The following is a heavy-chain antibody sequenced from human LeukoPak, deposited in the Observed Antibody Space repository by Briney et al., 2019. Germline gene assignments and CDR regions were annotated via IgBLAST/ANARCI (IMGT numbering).Heavy chain of an antibody. CDR2: IIPILGIA. V-gene: IGHV1-69*04. CDR1: GGTFSSYA. D-gene: IGHD3-22*01. Sequence: ASVKVSCKASGGTFSSYAISWVRQAPGQGLEWMGRIIPILGIANYAQKFQGRVMITADKSTSTAYMELSSLRSEDTAVYYCARDRDDSSGYHYWYFDLWGRGTLVTVSS. J-gene: IGHJ2*01. CDR3: ARDRDDSSGYHYWYFDL.